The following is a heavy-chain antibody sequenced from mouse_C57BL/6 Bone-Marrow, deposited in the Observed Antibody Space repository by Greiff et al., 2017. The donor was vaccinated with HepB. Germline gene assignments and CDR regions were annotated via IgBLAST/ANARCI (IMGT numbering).Heavy chain of an antibody. D-gene: IGHD1-1*01. CDR2: FYPGSGSI. CDR1: GYTFTEYT. V-gene: IGHV1-62-2*01. J-gene: IGHJ4*01. CDR3: ARHEDGYGSSYDAMDY. Sequence: QVHVKQSGAELVKPGASVKLSCKASGYTFTEYTIHWVKQRSGQGLEWIGWFYPGSGSIKYNEKFKDKATLTADKSSSTVYMELSRLTSEDSAVYFCARHEDGYGSSYDAMDYWGQGTSVTVSS.